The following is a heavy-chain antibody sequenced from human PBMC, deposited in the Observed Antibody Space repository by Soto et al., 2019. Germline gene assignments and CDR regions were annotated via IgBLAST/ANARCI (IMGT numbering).Heavy chain of an antibody. Sequence: QVQLVESGGGVVQPGRSLRLSCAASGFTFSSYCMHWVRQAPGKGLEWVAVISYDGSNKYYADSVKGRFTISRDNSKNTLYLQMNSLRAEDTAVYYCAKDVRRRIYYYGMDVWGQGTTVTVSS. CDR1: GFTFSSYC. CDR3: AKDVRRRIYYYGMDV. J-gene: IGHJ6*02. V-gene: IGHV3-30*18. D-gene: IGHD2-15*01. CDR2: ISYDGSNK.